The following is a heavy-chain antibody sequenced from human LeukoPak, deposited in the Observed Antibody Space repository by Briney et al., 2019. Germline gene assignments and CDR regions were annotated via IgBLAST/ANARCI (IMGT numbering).Heavy chain of an antibody. D-gene: IGHD6-13*01. V-gene: IGHV4-59*12. CDR3: ARGAIAAAGIDY. CDR1: GGSISTDY. CDR2: IYYSGST. J-gene: IGHJ4*02. Sequence: SETLSLTCTVSGGSISTDYWSWIRQPPGKGLEWIGYIYYSGSTNYNPSLKSRVTISVDTFKNQFSLKLSSVTAADTAVYYCARGAIAAAGIDYWGQGTLVTVSS.